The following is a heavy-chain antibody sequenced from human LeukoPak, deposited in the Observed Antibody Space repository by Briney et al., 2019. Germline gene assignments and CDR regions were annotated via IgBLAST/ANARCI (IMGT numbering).Heavy chain of an antibody. D-gene: IGHD1-26*01. CDR2: INTDNGNT. J-gene: IGHJ4*02. CDR1: GYVFTNYA. V-gene: IGHV1-3*04. CDR3: ASQFSTYYELNY. Sequence: ASVTVSCKASGYVFTNYAMHWVRQAPGQRLEWMGRINTDNGNTKYSQKFQGRVTITRDTSASTSYMELSSLRSEDTAVYYCASQFSTYYELNYWGQGTLVTVSS.